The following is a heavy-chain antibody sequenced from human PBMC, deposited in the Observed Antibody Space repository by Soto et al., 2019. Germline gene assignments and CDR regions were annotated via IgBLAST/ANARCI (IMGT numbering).Heavy chain of an antibody. CDR2: FIPMFGTA. D-gene: IGHD2-8*01. CDR3: ARGLTVYSAVLHYFYAMDV. J-gene: IGHJ6*02. CDR1: GGTFKSYA. V-gene: IGHV1-69*01. Sequence: QVQLVQSGAEVKKPGSSVKVSCKVSGGTFKSYAISWLRQAPGQGLEWMGGFIPMFGTASYAQNLQVRVTITAEESTSTKYTELSSLRSADTAIFFCARGLTVYSAVLHYFYAMDVWGQGTSVTISS.